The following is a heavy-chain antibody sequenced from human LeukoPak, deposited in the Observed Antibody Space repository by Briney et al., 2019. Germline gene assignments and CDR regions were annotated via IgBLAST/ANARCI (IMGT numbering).Heavy chain of an antibody. J-gene: IGHJ4*02. CDR3: ARDCDWWVLCW. V-gene: IGHV3-73*01. CDR2: IRRKTEGYAT. D-gene: IGHD3-9*01. CDR1: GFTFSGSA. Sequence: PGGSLRLSCAASGFTFSGSAMHWVRQASGRGLEWLGRIRRKTEGYATVHAASVQGRFTISRDDSKNMAYLQMNSLTTDDTAVYYCARDCDWWVLCWWGQGTLVTVSS.